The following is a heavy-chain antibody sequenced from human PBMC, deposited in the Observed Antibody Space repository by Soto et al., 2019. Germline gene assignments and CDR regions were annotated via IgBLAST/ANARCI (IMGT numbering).Heavy chain of an antibody. CDR2: ISAYNGNT. J-gene: IGHJ6*02. V-gene: IGHV1-18*01. CDR3: ARDDFWGGYYDDYYYYGMDV. Sequence: ASVKVSCKASGYTFTSYGISWVRQAPGQGLEWMGWISAYNGNTNYAQKLQGRVTMTTDTSTSTAYMELRSLRSDDTAVYYCARDDFWGGYYDDYYYYGMDVWGQGTTVTVSS. CDR1: GYTFTSYG. D-gene: IGHD3-3*01.